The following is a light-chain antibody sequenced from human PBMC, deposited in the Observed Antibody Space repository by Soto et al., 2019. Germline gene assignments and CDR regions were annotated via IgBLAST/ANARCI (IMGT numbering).Light chain of an antibody. CDR1: QSFRGL. CDR3: QQRHMWPIT. CDR2: DAY. V-gene: IGKV3-11*01. Sequence: EVVLTDSPVTLSLSSGERATLSCMASQSFRGLLAWYQQKNGQAPRLLIYDAYNRATGIPPRFSGSGYGTDFTLTISSLETEDSAVYYCQQRHMWPITFGQGTRLEIK. J-gene: IGKJ5*01.